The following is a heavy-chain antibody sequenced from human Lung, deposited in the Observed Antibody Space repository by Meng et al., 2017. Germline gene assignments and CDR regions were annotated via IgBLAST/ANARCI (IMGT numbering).Heavy chain of an antibody. V-gene: IGHV4-30-4*01. Sequence: QAQLQESAPGLVKPSQTLSLTCTVSGGSISRSNYYWSWIRQPPGKGLEWSGHIYNSGSTYYNPSLKSRITISVDTSKNQFSLKLSSVTAADTAVYYCARGQKGYFDLWGRGTLVTVSS. CDR3: ARGQKGYFDL. J-gene: IGHJ2*01. CDR1: GGSISRSNYY. CDR2: IYNSGST.